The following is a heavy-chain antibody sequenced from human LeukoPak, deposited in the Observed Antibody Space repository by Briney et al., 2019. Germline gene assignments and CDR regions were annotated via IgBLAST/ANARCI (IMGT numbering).Heavy chain of an antibody. CDR3: ARDYSFRVPAAIPEDDAFDI. CDR2: ISSSSSYI. V-gene: IGHV3-21*01. J-gene: IGHJ3*02. Sequence: PGGSLRLSCAASGFTFSSYSMNWVRQAPGKGLEWVSSISSSSSYIYYADSVKGRFTISRDNAKNSLYLQMNSLRAEDTAVYYCARDYSFRVPAAIPEDDAFDIWGQGTMVTVSS. D-gene: IGHD2-2*01. CDR1: GFTFSSYS.